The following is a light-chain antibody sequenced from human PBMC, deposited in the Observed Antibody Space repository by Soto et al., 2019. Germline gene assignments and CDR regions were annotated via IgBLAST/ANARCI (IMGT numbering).Light chain of an antibody. CDR2: GAF. CDR1: QTVSSN. CDR3: QQYNNWPLT. Sequence: EIVMTQSPATLSVSPGERDTLSCRASQTVSSNLAWYQQRAGQAPRLLIYGAFTRATGVPARFSGSGSGTEFTLTISSLQSEDFAVYYCQQYNNWPLTLGGGTKVDIK. V-gene: IGKV3-15*01. J-gene: IGKJ4*01.